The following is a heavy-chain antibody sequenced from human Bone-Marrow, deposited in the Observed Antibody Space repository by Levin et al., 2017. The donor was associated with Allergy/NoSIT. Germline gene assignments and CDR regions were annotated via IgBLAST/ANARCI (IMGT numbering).Heavy chain of an antibody. CDR1: GGSVSSGDYY. J-gene: IGHJ4*02. CDR2: VYYSGST. CDR3: ARNSDGSLGRPPKDYRDYYG. Sequence: SETLSLTCSVSGGSVSSGDYYWSWIRQPPGKGLEWIGYVYYSGSTYYNPSLKSRVSISVDTSKNQFSLKLRSVTGADTGMYYCARNSDGSLGRPPKDYRDYYGWGEGTQVTVSS. V-gene: IGHV4-30-4*02. D-gene: IGHD4-17*01.